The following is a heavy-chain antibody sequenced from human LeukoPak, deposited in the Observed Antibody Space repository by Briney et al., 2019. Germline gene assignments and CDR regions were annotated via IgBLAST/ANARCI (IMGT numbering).Heavy chain of an antibody. CDR2: INPNSGGT. CDR1: GYTFTGYY. D-gene: IGHD6-19*01. J-gene: IGHJ4*02. V-gene: IGHV1-2*02. Sequence: GASVKVSCKASGYTFTGYYMHWVRQAPGQGLEWMGWINPNSGGTNCAQKLQGRVTMTTDTSTSTAYMELRSLRSDDTAVYYCARDRRAGSSGWIFDYWGQGTLVTVSS. CDR3: ARDRRAGSSGWIFDY.